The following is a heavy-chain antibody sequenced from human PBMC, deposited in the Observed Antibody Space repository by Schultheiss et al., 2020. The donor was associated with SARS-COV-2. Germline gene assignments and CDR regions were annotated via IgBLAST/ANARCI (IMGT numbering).Heavy chain of an antibody. V-gene: IGHV3-33*01. J-gene: IGHJ4*02. CDR1: GFTFSSYG. D-gene: IGHD4-17*01. CDR2: IWYDGSNK. Sequence: GGSLRLSCAASGFTFSSYGMHWVRQAPGKGLEWVAVIWYDGSNKYYADSVKGRFTISRDNSKNTLYLQMNSLRAEDTAVYYCARGDHHITVTTLYYWGQGTLVTVSS. CDR3: ARGDHHITVTTLYY.